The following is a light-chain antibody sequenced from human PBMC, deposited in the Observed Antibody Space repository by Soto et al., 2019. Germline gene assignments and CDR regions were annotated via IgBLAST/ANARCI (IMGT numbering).Light chain of an antibody. CDR2: GAS. V-gene: IGKV1-39*01. Sequence: IQMTQSPSSLSVSVGDSVTITCRSSQSITTYLNWYQQKPGNGPRLLIYGASSLPSGVPARFAGSGSGTNFTLTISSLQPEDFAVYYCQQTYNSPPAFGSGTKVEIK. J-gene: IGKJ3*01. CDR3: QQTYNSPPA. CDR1: QSITTY.